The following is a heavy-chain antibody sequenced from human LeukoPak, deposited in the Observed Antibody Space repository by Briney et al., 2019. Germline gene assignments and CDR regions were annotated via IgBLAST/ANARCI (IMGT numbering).Heavy chain of an antibody. J-gene: IGHJ4*02. V-gene: IGHV3-64*01. Sequence: PGGSLRLSCAASGFTFSSYAMHWVRQAPGKGLEYVSAISSNGGSTYYANSVKGRFTISRDNSKNTLYLQMGSLRAEDMAVYYCAREYYDFWSDGYYFDYWGQGTLVTVSS. CDR3: AREYYDFWSDGYYFDY. CDR2: ISSNGGST. D-gene: IGHD3-3*01. CDR1: GFTFSSYA.